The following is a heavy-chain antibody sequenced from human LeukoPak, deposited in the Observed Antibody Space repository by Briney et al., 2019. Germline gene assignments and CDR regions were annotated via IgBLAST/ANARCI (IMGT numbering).Heavy chain of an antibody. V-gene: IGHV4-34*01. D-gene: IGHD6-19*01. CDR2: INHSGST. CDR1: GGSFSGYY. J-gene: IGHJ5*02. CDR3: GRKKGGYRSAPKGFAP. Sequence: PSETLSLTCAVYGGSFSGYYWSWIRQPPGKGLEWIGEINHSGSTNYNPSLKSRVTISVDTSKNQFSLKLSSVTAADTAVYYCGRKKGGYRSAPKGFAPGGREP.